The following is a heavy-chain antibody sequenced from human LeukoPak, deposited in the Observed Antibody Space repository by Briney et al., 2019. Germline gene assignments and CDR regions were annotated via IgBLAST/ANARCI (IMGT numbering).Heavy chain of an antibody. CDR1: GDSISSNY. D-gene: IGHD6-19*01. J-gene: IGHJ3*02. CDR3: ARRRKYSSGWSDAFDI. V-gene: IGHV4-59*08. Sequence: SETLSLTCTVSGDSISSNYWSWIRQRPGKGLEWIGYIYYNEITNYNPSLKSRVTMSVDTSKNQFSLKLSSVTAADTAVYYCARRRKYSSGWSDAFDIRGQGTMVTISS. CDR2: IYYNEIT.